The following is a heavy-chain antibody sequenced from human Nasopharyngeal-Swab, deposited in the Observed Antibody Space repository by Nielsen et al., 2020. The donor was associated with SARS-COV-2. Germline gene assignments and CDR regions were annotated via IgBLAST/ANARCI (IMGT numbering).Heavy chain of an antibody. J-gene: IGHJ6*03. D-gene: IGHD2-2*01. V-gene: IGHV3-30*03. Sequence: WIRQPPGKGLEWVAVISYDGSKRFYLDSVKGRFTISRDNSKNTLYLQMNSLRPEDTAVYYCARDGGFCNSPSCPSFYYMDVWGTGTTVTVSS. CDR2: ISYDGSKR. CDR3: ARDGGFCNSPSCPSFYYMDV.